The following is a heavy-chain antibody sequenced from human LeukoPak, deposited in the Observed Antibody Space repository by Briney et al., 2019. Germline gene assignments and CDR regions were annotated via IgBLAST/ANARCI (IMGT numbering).Heavy chain of an antibody. Sequence: GASVKVSCKASGYTFTGYYMHWVRQAPGQGLEWMGWISAYNGNTNYAQKLQGRVPMTTDTSTSTAYMELRSLRSDDTAVYYCARDPITMVRGVILGIAFDIWGQGTMVTVSP. D-gene: IGHD3-10*01. CDR1: GYTFTGYY. J-gene: IGHJ3*02. CDR2: ISAYNGNT. V-gene: IGHV1-18*04. CDR3: ARDPITMVRGVILGIAFDI.